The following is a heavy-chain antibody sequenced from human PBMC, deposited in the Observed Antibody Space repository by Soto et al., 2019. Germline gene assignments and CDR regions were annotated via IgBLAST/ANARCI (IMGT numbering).Heavy chain of an antibody. CDR3: VKDESINWYSGHFRH. J-gene: IGHJ1*01. CDR2: INWNSGSI. Sequence: PGGSLRPSCAVSGFTFDVYAMHWVRQVPGKGLEWVSGINWNSGSIGYGDSVKGRFAISRDNAKNSLHLQMNSLSAEDTAFYYCVKDESINWYSGHFRHWGQGTLVTVSS. D-gene: IGHD6-13*01. V-gene: IGHV3-9*01. CDR1: GFTFDVYA.